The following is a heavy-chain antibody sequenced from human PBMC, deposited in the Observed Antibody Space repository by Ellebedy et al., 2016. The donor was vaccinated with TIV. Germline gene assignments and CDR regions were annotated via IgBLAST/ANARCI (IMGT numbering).Heavy chain of an antibody. J-gene: IGHJ6*02. CDR3: ARLQVYSNYEKYYYYYGMDV. CDR2: IYYSGST. CDR1: GGSISSYY. D-gene: IGHD4-11*01. Sequence: SETLSLTCTVSGGSISSYYWSWIRQPPGKGLEWIGYIYYSGSTNYNPSLKSRVTISVDTSKNQFSLKLSSVTAADTAVYYCARLQVYSNYEKYYYYYGMDVWGQGTTVTVSS. V-gene: IGHV4-59*08.